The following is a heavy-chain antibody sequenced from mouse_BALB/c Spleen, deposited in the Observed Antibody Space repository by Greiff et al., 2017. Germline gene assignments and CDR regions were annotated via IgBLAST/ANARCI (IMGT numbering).Heavy chain of an antibody. CDR1: GYTFTSYW. V-gene: IGHV1-7*01. CDR3: ARWGGNAMDY. Sequence: QVQLKESGAELAKPGASVKMSCKASGYTFTSYWMHWVKQRPGQGLEWIGYINPSTGYTEYNQKFKDKATLTADKSSSTAYMQLSSLTSEDSAVYYCARWGGNAMDYWGQGTSVTVSS. CDR2: INPSTGYT. J-gene: IGHJ4*01.